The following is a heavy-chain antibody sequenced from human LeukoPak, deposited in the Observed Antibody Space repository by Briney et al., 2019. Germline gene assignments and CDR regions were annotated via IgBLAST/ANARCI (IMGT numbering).Heavy chain of an antibody. D-gene: IGHD3-22*01. Sequence: PSETLSLTCTVSGGSISSYYWSWIRQPPGKGLEWIGYIYYSGSTNYNPSLKSRVTISVDTSKNQFSLKLSSVTAADTAVYYCARHGHYYDSSGYLYDYWGQGTLVTVSS. V-gene: IGHV4-59*08. J-gene: IGHJ4*02. CDR1: GGSISSYY. CDR3: ARHGHYYDSSGYLYDY. CDR2: IYYSGST.